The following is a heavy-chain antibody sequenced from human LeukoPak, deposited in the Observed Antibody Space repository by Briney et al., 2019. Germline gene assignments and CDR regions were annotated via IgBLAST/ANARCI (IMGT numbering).Heavy chain of an antibody. CDR2: ISSSGSTI. Sequence: GGSLRLSCAASGFTFSSYEMNWVRQAPGKGLEWVSYISSSGSTIYYADSVKGRFTVSRDNAKNSLYLQMNSLRAEDTAVYYCARDWYHAIDYWGQGTLVTVSS. J-gene: IGHJ4*02. D-gene: IGHD2-2*01. V-gene: IGHV3-48*03. CDR3: ARDWYHAIDY. CDR1: GFTFSSYE.